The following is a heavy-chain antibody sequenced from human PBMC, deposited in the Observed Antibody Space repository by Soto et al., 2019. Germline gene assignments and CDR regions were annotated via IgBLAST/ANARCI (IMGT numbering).Heavy chain of an antibody. CDR2: LNTYNGNT. CDR3: ARDVLYNTSGDSRFDP. V-gene: IGHV1-18*01. Sequence: QVQLVQSGGEVKKPGASVRVSCKASGYTFNSYGISWVRQAPGQGLEWMGWLNTYNGNTNYAQKFQGRVSMTTDTSTSTDSLELRSLGSDDTAVYYCARDVLYNTSGDSRFDPWGQGTLVTVSS. CDR1: GYTFNSYG. D-gene: IGHD1-20*01. J-gene: IGHJ5*02.